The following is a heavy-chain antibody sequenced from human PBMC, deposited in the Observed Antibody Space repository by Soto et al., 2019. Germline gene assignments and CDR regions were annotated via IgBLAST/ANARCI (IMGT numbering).Heavy chain of an antibody. D-gene: IGHD5-18*01. CDR2: IIPIFGTA. CDR1: GGTFSSYA. V-gene: IGHV1-69*01. J-gene: IGHJ4*02. Sequence: QVQLVQSGAEVKKPGSSVKVSCKASGGTFSSYAISWVRQAPGQGLEWMGGIIPIFGTANYAQKFQGRVTITADESTRTAYIELSSLRSEDTAVYYCAREPQIVGGGVDMATAPDYWGQGTLVTVSS. CDR3: AREPQIVGGGVDMATAPDY.